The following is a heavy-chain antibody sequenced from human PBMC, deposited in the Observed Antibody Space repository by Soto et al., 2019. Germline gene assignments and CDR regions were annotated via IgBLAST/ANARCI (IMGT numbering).Heavy chain of an antibody. CDR2: TYYRSKWYY. D-gene: IGHD3-10*01. CDR1: GDSVSSNNAA. J-gene: IGHJ5*02. Sequence: SETLSLTCVISGDSVSSNNAAWNWIRQSPSRGLEWLGRTYYRSKWYYDYAVSLKGRITINPDTSRNQFSLQLTSVTPEDTAVYYCAKGGLVRGAFHGWFDPWGQGTLVIVSS. CDR3: AKGGLVRGAFHGWFDP. V-gene: IGHV6-1*01.